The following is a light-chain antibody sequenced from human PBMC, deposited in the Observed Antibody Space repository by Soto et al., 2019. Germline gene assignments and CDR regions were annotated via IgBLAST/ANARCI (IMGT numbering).Light chain of an antibody. V-gene: IGKV3-15*01. J-gene: IGKJ5*01. CDR3: QQYNKWPPIT. CDR2: GAS. CDR1: QSVSTN. Sequence: EIVMTQSPATLSVSPGERATLSCRASQSVSTNVAWYQQKRGQAPRLVIFGASTRATGIPPRFDGSGSGTEFTLTIISPQAEDFAVYYCQQYNKWPPITFGQGTRLEI.